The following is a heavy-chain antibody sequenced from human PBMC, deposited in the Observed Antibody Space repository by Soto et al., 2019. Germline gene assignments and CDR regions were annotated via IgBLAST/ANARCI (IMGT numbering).Heavy chain of an antibody. CDR3: ARVIAAPTPYVDV. Sequence: SVTRSLTCAVYGGSFSGYYWSWIRKPTGKGVEWIGEINHSGSSDYNSSLKRRVTISVDTSKNQFSLKLSSVTAADTAVYYGARVIAAPTPYVDVWGKGARVTVSS. CDR2: INHSGSS. J-gene: IGHJ6*04. D-gene: IGHD6-13*01. CDR1: GGSFSGYY. V-gene: IGHV4-34*01.